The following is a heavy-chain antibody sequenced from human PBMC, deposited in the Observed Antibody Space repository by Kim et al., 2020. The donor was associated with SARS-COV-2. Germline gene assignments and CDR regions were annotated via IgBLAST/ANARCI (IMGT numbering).Heavy chain of an antibody. Sequence: ASVKVSCKASGYTFTSYDINWVRQATGQGLEWMGWMNPNSGNTGYAQKFQGRVTMTRNTSISTAYMELSSLRSEDTAVYYCARGRRDIVLILFVHYYYYYMDVWGKGTTVTVSS. J-gene: IGHJ6*03. CDR1: GYTFTSYD. CDR2: MNPNSGNT. D-gene: IGHD2-8*01. V-gene: IGHV1-8*01. CDR3: ARGRRDIVLILFVHYYYYYMDV.